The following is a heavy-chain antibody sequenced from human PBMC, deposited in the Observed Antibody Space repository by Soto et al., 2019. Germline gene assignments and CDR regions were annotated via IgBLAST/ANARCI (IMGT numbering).Heavy chain of an antibody. CDR1: GGSISSGGYY. V-gene: IGHV4-31*03. CDR2: IYYSGST. CDR3: ARVIQWIQLWPHFDP. J-gene: IGHJ5*02. D-gene: IGHD5-18*01. Sequence: PSETLSLTCTVSGGSISSGGYYWSWIRQHPGKSLEWIGYIYYSGSTYYNPSLKSRVTISVDTSKNKFSLKLSSVTAADTAVYYFARVIQWIQLWPHFDPWGQGTLVTVSS.